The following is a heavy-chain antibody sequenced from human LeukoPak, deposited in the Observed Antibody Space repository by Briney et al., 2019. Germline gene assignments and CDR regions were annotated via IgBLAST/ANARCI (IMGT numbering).Heavy chain of an antibody. V-gene: IGHV1-2*02. J-gene: IGHJ6*03. Sequence: GASVKVSCKASGGTFSSYAISWVRQAPGQGLEWMGWINPNSGGTNYAQKFQGRVTMTRDTSISTAYMELSRLRSDDTAVYYCARIGWFGEGDYYYYMDVWGKGTTVTVSS. CDR1: GGTFSSYA. CDR3: ARIGWFGEGDYYYYMDV. CDR2: INPNSGGT. D-gene: IGHD3-10*01.